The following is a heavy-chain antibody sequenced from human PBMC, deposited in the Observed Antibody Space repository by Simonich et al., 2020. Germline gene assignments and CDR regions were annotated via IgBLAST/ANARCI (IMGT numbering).Heavy chain of an antibody. V-gene: IGHV3-74*01. CDR3: ARDPPGDSSGYYNY. CDR1: GFPFSSYW. Sequence: EVQLVESGGGLVQPGGSLRLSCAASGFPFSSYWMHGVRQAPGKGLVGVSRINRDGRRPSYADSGKGRFTISRDNAKNTLYLQMNSLRAEDTAVYYCARDPPGDSSGYYNYWGQGTLVTVSS. CDR2: INRDGRRP. D-gene: IGHD3-22*01. J-gene: IGHJ4*02.